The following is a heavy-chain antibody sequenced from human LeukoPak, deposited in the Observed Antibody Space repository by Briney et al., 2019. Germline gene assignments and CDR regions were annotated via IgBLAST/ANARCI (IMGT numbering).Heavy chain of an antibody. CDR3: ARAHRDTAMVKSRL. V-gene: IGHV4-4*07. D-gene: IGHD5-18*01. CDR2: IYTSGST. CDR1: GDSTSGYY. J-gene: IGHJ4*02. Sequence: SETLSLTCTVPGDSTSGYYWSWIRQPAGKGLEWIGRIYTSGSTNYNPSLKSRVTMSVDTSKNQFSLKLSSVTAADTAVYYCARAHRDTAMVKSRLWGQGTLVTVSS.